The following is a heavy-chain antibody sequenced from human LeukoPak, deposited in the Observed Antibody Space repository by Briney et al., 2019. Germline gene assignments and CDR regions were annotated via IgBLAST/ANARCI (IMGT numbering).Heavy chain of an antibody. CDR3: AKISGGSYLDY. CDR2: ISYDGSNK. D-gene: IGHD3-16*01. V-gene: IGHV3-30*18. Sequence: GGSLRLSCAASGFTFSSYGMHWVRQAPGKGLEWVAVISYDGSNKYYADSVKGRFTISRDNSKNTLYLQMNSLRAEDTAVYYCAKISGGSYLDYWGQGTLVTASS. J-gene: IGHJ4*02. CDR1: GFTFSSYG.